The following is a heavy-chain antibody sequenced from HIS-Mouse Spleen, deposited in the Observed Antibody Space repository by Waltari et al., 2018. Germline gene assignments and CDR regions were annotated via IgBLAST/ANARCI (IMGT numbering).Heavy chain of an antibody. CDR1: GFTFSRYT. Sequence: EVQLVESGGGLVKPGGSLRLSCAASGFTFSRYTMNWGGQAPGKGLEWVSSISSSSSYIYYADSVKGRFTISRDNAKNSLYLQMNSLRAEDTAVYYCARMVGRSSSFDYWGQGTLVTVSS. V-gene: IGHV3-21*01. J-gene: IGHJ4*02. CDR3: ARMVGRSSSFDY. D-gene: IGHD6-6*01. CDR2: ISSSSSYI.